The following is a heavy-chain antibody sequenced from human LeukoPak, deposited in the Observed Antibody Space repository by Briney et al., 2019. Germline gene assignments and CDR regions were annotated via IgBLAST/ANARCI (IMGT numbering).Heavy chain of an antibody. D-gene: IGHD3-9*01. CDR1: GFTFSNYS. Sequence: GSLRLSCAGSGFTFSNYSINWVRQAPGKGLEWVSSISPSSHYIYYADSVRGRFTISGDNAKNTLYLQMNTLRVEDTAVYYCTRDLMDYDVSTGLHHYYMDVWGQGTTVTVSS. J-gene: IGHJ6*02. CDR2: ISPSSHYI. CDR3: TRDLMDYDVSTGLHHYYMDV. V-gene: IGHV3-21*01.